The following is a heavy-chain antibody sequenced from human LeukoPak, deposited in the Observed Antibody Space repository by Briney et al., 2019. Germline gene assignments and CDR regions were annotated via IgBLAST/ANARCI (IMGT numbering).Heavy chain of an antibody. J-gene: IGHJ4*02. CDR3: ARVYYYYGSGGAYYFDY. Sequence: ASVKVSCKASGYTFSGDYLHWVRQAPGQGPEWLGWINPNSGGTNYAQKFQGRVTMTRDTSISTAYMELSRLRSDDTAVYYCARVYYYYGSGGAYYFDYWGQGTLVTVSS. D-gene: IGHD3-10*01. CDR2: INPNSGGT. CDR1: GYTFSGDY. V-gene: IGHV1-2*02.